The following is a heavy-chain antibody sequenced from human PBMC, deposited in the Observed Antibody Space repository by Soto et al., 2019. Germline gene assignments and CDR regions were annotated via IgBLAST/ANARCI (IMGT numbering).Heavy chain of an antibody. D-gene: IGHD3-3*01. CDR1: GGSFKSGSYS. V-gene: IGHV4-61*01. Sequence: SETLSLTCTVSGGSFKSGSYSWSWIRQPPGKGLEWIGYVYYTGRTSYNPSLKSRVSISMDTSKNQFSLNPDSVTAADTAVYFCGSDFAYFGSWGQGTLVTVSS. CDR3: GSDFAYFGS. J-gene: IGHJ4*02. CDR2: VYYTGRT.